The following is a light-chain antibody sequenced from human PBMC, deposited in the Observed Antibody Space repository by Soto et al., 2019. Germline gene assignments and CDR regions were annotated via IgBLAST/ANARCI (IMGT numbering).Light chain of an antibody. J-gene: IGKJ1*01. CDR3: QQANSFPWT. CDR1: QSVSGSY. V-gene: IGKV3D-20*02. CDR2: DAS. Sequence: EIMSTQAPGTLSLSPGDRATLSCRASQSVSGSYLAWYQQKPGQAPRLLIYDASSRATGIPDRFSGSGSGTDFTLTISRLEPEDFATYYCQQANSFPWTFGQGTKVDIK.